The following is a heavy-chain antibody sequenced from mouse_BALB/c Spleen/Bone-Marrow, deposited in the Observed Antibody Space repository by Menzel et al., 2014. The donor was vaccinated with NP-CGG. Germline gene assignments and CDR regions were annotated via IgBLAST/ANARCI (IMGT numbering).Heavy chain of an antibody. CDR2: IDPETGGT. D-gene: IGHD2-1*01. CDR3: TRERYGNSYYFDY. V-gene: IGHV1-15*01. Sequence: QVHVKQSGAELVRPGASVTLSCKASGYTFTDYEMHWVKQTPVHGLEWIGAIDPETGGTAYNQKFKGKATLTADKSSSTAYMELRSLTSEDSAVYYCTRERYGNSYYFDYWGQGTTLTVSS. CDR1: GYTFTDYE. J-gene: IGHJ2*01.